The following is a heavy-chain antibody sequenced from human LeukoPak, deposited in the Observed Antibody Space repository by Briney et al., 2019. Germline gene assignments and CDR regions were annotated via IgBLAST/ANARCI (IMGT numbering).Heavy chain of an antibody. J-gene: IGHJ6*03. V-gene: IGHV4-4*07. CDR3: AGEIGTRLDRVYFYYMDV. D-gene: IGHD1-1*01. CDR2: VYTSGSI. Sequence: PSETLSLTCTVSGGSISSYYWSWIRQPAGKGPEWIGRVYTSGSIYYNPSLTSRVTMSVDTSKNHFSLKLSSVTAADTAVYYCAGEIGTRLDRVYFYYMDVWGKGTTVTVSS. CDR1: GGSISSYY.